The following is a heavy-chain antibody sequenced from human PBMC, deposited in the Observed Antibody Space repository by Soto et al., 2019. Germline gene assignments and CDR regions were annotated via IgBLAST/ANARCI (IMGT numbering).Heavy chain of an antibody. D-gene: IGHD3-16*01. V-gene: IGHV4-59*01. CDR3: ARDAGGRGNGAFDI. J-gene: IGHJ3*02. CDR2: IYYSGST. Sequence: SETLFLTCTVSGGSISTYYWSWMRQPPGKGLEWIGYIYYSGSTNSNPSLKGRVTISEDTSKNQLSLKLSSVTAADTAVYFCARDAGGRGNGAFDIWGQGTMVTVSS. CDR1: GGSISTYY.